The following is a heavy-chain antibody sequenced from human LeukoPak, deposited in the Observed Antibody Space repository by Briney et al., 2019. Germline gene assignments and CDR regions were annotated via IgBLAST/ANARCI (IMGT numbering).Heavy chain of an antibody. D-gene: IGHD3-16*02. Sequence: GSLRLSCAASGFTFSSYEMNWVRQAPGKGLEWVSYISSSGSTIYYADSVKGRFTISRDYAKNSLYLQMNSLRAEDTAVYYCALSPDYYYGMDVWGQGTKVTVSS. CDR1: GFTFSSYE. V-gene: IGHV3-48*03. CDR3: ALSPDYYYGMDV. CDR2: ISSSGSTI. J-gene: IGHJ6*02.